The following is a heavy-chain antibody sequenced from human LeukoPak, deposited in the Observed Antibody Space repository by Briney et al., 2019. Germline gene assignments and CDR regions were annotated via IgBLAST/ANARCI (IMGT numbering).Heavy chain of an antibody. D-gene: IGHD3-3*01. CDR2: IHHSGIT. CDR3: AREGPIQFLEQIDF. Sequence: PSETLSLTCTVSDYSISNTYYWGWIRQPPGKGLKWIGNIHHSGITNYNPSLKGRVSISMDTSKNQFSLKLTSLKAADTAVYYCAREGPIQFLEQIDFWGQGSLVTVSS. J-gene: IGHJ4*02. V-gene: IGHV4-38-2*02. CDR1: DYSISNTYY.